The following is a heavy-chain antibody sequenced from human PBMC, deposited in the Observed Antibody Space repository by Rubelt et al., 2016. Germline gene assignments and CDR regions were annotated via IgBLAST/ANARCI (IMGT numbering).Heavy chain of an antibody. V-gene: IGHV1-2*06. D-gene: IGHD6-19*01. CDR2: INPNSGGT. CDR3: ARESSSGWYIDY. J-gene: IGHJ4*02. Sequence: QVQLVQPGAEVKKPGASVKVSCKASGYTFTGYYMHWVRQAPGQGLEWVGRINPNSGGTNYAQKFQGRVTMTRETSITTAYMELGRLRSDDTAVFYCARESSSGWYIDYWGQGTLVTVSS. CDR1: GYTFTGYY.